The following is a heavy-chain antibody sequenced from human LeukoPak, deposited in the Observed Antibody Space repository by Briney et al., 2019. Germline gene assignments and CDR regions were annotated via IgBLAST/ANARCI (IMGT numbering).Heavy chain of an antibody. D-gene: IGHD2-8*01. CDR1: GGSISSSSYY. CDR3: ARLMGMN. J-gene: IGHJ4*02. V-gene: IGHV4-39*07. CDR2: IYYSGST. Sequence: PSETLSLTCTVSGGSISSSSYYWGWIRQPPGKGLEWIGSIYYSGSTYYNPSLKSRVTISVDTSKNQFSLKLSSVTAADTAVYYCARLMGMNWGQGTLVTVSS.